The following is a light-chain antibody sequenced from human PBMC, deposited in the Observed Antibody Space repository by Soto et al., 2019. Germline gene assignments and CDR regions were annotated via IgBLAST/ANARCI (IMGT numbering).Light chain of an antibody. CDR1: QSISSY. CDR3: QQSYSTRVT. CDR2: AAS. J-gene: IGKJ5*01. Sequence: IQVTQYPTSLSASVGDRVTITCRASQSISSYLNWYQQKPGKAPKLLIYAASSLQSGVPSRFSGSGSGTDFTLTISSLQPEDFATYYCQQSYSTRVTFGQGTRLEIK. V-gene: IGKV1-39*01.